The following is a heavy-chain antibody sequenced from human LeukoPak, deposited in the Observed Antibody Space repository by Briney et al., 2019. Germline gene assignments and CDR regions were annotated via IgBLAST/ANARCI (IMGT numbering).Heavy chain of an antibody. CDR2: IYYSGST. CDR1: GGSISSDY. V-gene: IGHV4-59*01. CDR3: ARHYDFWSGYFDY. D-gene: IGHD3-3*01. J-gene: IGHJ4*02. Sequence: PSETLSLTCTVSGGSISSDYWSWIRQPPGKGLEWIGYIYYSGSTNYNPSLKSRVTISVDTSKNQFSLKLSSVTAADTAVYYCARHYDFWSGYFDYWGQGTLVTVSS.